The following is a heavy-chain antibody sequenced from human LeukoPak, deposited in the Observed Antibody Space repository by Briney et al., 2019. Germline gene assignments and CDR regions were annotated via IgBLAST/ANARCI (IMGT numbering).Heavy chain of an antibody. Sequence: SETLSLTCAVYGGSFSGYYWSWIRQPPGKGLEWIGEINHSGRTNYNPPHKSRVTISVATSKNQSSLKLSSVTAADTAVYYCARERAYCNSTSCYFGHDGTDVWGQGTTATVSS. CDR1: GGSFSGYY. J-gene: IGHJ6*02. CDR2: INHSGRT. V-gene: IGHV4-34*01. CDR3: ARERAYCNSTSCYFGHDGTDV. D-gene: IGHD2-2*01.